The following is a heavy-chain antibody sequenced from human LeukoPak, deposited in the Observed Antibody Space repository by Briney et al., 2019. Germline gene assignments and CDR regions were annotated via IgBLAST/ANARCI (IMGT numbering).Heavy chain of an antibody. V-gene: IGHV4-4*02. J-gene: IGHJ3*01. CDR1: GGSISSSNW. D-gene: IGHD3-10*01. CDR2: IYHSGST. CDR3: ARANYYGSGSNDALDF. Sequence: TSGTLSLTCAVSGGSISSSNWWNWVRQPPGKGLEWIGEIYHSGSTNYNPSLKSRVTISVDKSKNQFSLKLRSVTAADTAVYHCARANYYGSGSNDALDFWGQGTMVTVSS.